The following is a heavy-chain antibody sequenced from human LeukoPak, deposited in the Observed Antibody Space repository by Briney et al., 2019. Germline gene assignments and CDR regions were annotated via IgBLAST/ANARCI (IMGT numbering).Heavy chain of an antibody. CDR3: AKVPKTGFFEY. V-gene: IGHV3-23*01. J-gene: IGHJ4*02. CDR2: ITSGGNT. D-gene: IGHD1-1*01. Sequence: GGSLRLSCGASGFTFSLYAMTWVRQAPGKGLEWVSGITSGGNTYYADSVKGRFTISRDNSKNTLYLQMNSLRAEDTAVYYCAKVPKTGFFEYWGQGTLVTVSS. CDR1: GFTFSLYA.